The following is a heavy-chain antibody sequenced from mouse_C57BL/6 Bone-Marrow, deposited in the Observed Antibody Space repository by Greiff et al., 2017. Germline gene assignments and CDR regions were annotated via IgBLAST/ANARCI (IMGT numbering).Heavy chain of an antibody. J-gene: IGHJ2*01. CDR1: GFNINDDY. Sequence: EVQLQQSGAELVRPGASVKLSCTASGFNINDDYMHWVKQRPEQGLEWIGWIDPATGGTEYASKFQGKGTITVDTSSNPACPQRRRLRCEDTGVYEGTSSGDYDGSRSYLDCGGQGTTLTVSS. V-gene: IGHV14-4*01. D-gene: IGHD1-1*01. CDR3: TSSGDYDGSRSYLDC. CDR2: IDPATGGT.